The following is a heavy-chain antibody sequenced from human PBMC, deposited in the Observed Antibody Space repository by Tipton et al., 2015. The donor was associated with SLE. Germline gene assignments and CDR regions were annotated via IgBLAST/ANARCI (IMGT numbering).Heavy chain of an antibody. V-gene: IGHV4-34*01. CDR2: IYYSGST. D-gene: IGHD5-24*01. CDR3: ARGQRRGRWLQLGYFDY. Sequence: LRLSCAVYGGSFSGYYWSWIRQPPGKGLEWIGYIYYSGSTNYNPSLKTRVTISVDTSKNQFSLKLSSVTAADTAVYYCARGQRRGRWLQLGYFDYWGQGTLVTVSS. CDR1: GGSFSGYY. J-gene: IGHJ4*02.